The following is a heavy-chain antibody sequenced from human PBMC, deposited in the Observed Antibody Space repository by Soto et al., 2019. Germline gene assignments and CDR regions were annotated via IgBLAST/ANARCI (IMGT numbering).Heavy chain of an antibody. Sequence: QVQLVQSGAEVKKPGASVKVSCKASGYSFTSYDINWVRQATGQGLEWMGWMNPNSGNTGYAQKFQGRVTMTRNTSISTAYMELSSLRSEDTAVYFCARERSAAGTGWFDPWGQGTLVTVSS. CDR1: GYSFTSYD. J-gene: IGHJ5*02. CDR2: MNPNSGNT. CDR3: ARERSAAGTGWFDP. D-gene: IGHD6-13*01. V-gene: IGHV1-8*01.